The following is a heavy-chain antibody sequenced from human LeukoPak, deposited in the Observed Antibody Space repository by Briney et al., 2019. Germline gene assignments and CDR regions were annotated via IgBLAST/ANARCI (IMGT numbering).Heavy chain of an antibody. D-gene: IGHD1-26*01. V-gene: IGHV1-2*02. CDR2: INPNSGGT. CDR3: ARDQWELLHYYMDV. Sequence: GASVKVSCKASGYTFTGYYMHWVRQAPGQGLEWTGWINPNSGGTNYAQKFQGRVTMTRDTSISTAYMELSRLRSDDTAVYYCARDQWELLHYYMDVWGKGTTVTVSS. CDR1: GYTFTGYY. J-gene: IGHJ6*03.